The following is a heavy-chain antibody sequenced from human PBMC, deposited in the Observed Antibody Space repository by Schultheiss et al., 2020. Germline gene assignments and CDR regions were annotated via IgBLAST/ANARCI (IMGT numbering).Heavy chain of an antibody. Sequence: SETLSLTCTVSGGSISSYYWSWIRQSPSKGLEYIGYVYRSGSTDYNPSLTSRVTISLDTSKNQFSLKLSSVTAADTAVYYCARDRREYWFDPWGQGTLVTVSS. V-gene: IGHV4-59*12. CDR3: ARDRREYWFDP. CDR1: GGSISSYY. CDR2: VYRSGST. J-gene: IGHJ5*02.